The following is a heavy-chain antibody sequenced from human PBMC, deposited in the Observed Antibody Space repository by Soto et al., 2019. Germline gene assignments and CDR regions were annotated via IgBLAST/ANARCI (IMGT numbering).Heavy chain of an antibody. J-gene: IGHJ2*01. D-gene: IGHD4-17*01. Sequence: QAQLVQSGPEVKEPGASVKVSCKASGYTFSSRGIYWVRQAPGQGLEWMGWISPHNAKTHYAQSLQGRVTLTTDTSPSTAYTDLRSLGSDDTAVYYCVREAGDYDWYFDLWGRGTPVTVSS. CDR2: ISPHNAKT. V-gene: IGHV1-18*01. CDR3: VREAGDYDWYFDL. CDR1: GYTFSSRG.